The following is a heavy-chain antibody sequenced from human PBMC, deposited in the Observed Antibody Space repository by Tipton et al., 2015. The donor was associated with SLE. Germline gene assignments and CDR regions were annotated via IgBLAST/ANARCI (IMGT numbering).Heavy chain of an antibody. CDR3: ASGPSSIAALTWFDP. V-gene: IGHV4-34*01. CDR2: INHSGST. D-gene: IGHD6-6*01. CDR1: GGSFSGYY. Sequence: TLSLTCAVYGGSFSGYYWSWIRQPPGKGLEWIGEINHSGSTNYNPSLKSRVTISVDTSKNQFSLKLTSVTAADTAVYYCASGPSSIAALTWFDPWGQGTLVTVSS. J-gene: IGHJ5*02.